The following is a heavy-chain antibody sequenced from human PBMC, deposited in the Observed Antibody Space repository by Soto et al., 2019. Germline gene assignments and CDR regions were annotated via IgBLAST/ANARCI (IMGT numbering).Heavy chain of an antibody. CDR2: ISGSDGST. CDR1: GFTFSSYA. D-gene: IGHD2-2*02. V-gene: IGHV3-23*01. CDR3: AKGLFIQGIVVVPAAIDVGYGMDV. J-gene: IGHJ6*02. Sequence: EVQLLESGGGLGQPGGSLRLSCAASGFTFSSYAMNWVRQAPGKGLEWVSAISGSDGSTYYADSVKGRFTISRDNSKNTLYLQMNSLRADDTAIYYCAKGLFIQGIVVVPAAIDVGYGMDVWGQGTTVTVSS.